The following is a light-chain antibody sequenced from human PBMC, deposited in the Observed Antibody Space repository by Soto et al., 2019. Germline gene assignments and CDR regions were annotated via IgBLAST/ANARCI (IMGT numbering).Light chain of an antibody. J-gene: IGKJ1*01. V-gene: IGKV3-20*01. Sequence: EIVLTQSPGTLSLSPGERATLSCRASQRVSSHSLAWYQQKPGQAPRTLIYGASSRATGIPDRLSASGSGTDFTLTISRLEPEDFAVYYCHHYPRSSWTFGQGTKVEVK. CDR2: GAS. CDR1: QRVSSHS. CDR3: HHYPRSSWT.